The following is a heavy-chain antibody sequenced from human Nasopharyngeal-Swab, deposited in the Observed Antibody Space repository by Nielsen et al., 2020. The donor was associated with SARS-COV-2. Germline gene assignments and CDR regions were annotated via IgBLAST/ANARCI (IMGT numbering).Heavy chain of an antibody. V-gene: IGHV5-51*01. J-gene: IGHJ4*02. Sequence: GESLKISCKGSGYSFTSYWIGWVRQMPGKSLEWMGIFYPGDSDTRYSPSFHGQVTTSADKSISTAYLQWSSLKASDTSMYYCARPSSGWSEGHIDYWGQGTLVTVSS. CDR2: FYPGDSDT. CDR3: ARPSSGWSEGHIDY. D-gene: IGHD6-19*01. CDR1: GYSFTSYW.